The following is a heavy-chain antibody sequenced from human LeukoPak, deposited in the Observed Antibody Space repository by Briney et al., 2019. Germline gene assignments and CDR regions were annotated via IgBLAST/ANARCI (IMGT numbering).Heavy chain of an antibody. D-gene: IGHD3-10*01. CDR1: GYTFTSYG. Sequence: ASVKVSCKASGYTFTSYGISWVRQAPGQGLEWMGWISAYNGNTNYAQKLQGRVTMTTDTSTSTAYMELRGLRSDDTAVYYCARVRSGSGSYYDYYYYYMDVWGKGTTVTISS. CDR2: ISAYNGNT. CDR3: ARVRSGSGSYYDYYYYYMDV. J-gene: IGHJ6*03. V-gene: IGHV1-18*01.